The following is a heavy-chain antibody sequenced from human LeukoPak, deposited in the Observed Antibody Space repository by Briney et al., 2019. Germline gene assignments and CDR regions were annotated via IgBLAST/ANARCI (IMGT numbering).Heavy chain of an antibody. CDR3: ARGDDYVWGSHLRPIDY. CDR1: GYTFTGYY. CDR2: INPNSGGT. V-gene: IGHV1-2*02. Sequence: ASVKVSCKASGYTFTGYYMHWVRQAPGQGLEWMGWINPNSGGTNYAQKFQGRVTMTRDTSISTAYMELSRLRSDDTAVYYCARGDDYVWGSHLRPIDYWGQGTLVTVSS. D-gene: IGHD3-16*02. J-gene: IGHJ4*02.